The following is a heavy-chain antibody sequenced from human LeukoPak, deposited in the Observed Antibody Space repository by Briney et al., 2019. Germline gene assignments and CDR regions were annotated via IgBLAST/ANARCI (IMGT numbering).Heavy chain of an antibody. V-gene: IGHV4-39*07. CDR2: SYYSGGT. Sequence: SETLSLTCTVSGGSISSSYWGWIRQPPGKGLEWIGSSYYSGGTYRNPSLRRRVTISVDTSKNQFSLNLSSVTAADTAVYYCARDRGRRDAFDIWGQGTMVTVSS. CDR3: ARDRGRRDAFDI. J-gene: IGHJ3*02. D-gene: IGHD3-10*01. CDR1: GGSISSSY.